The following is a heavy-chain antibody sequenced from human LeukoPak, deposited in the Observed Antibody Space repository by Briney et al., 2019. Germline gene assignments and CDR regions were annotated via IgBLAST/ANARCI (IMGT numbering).Heavy chain of an antibody. CDR3: TRDPWDSSFDY. Sequence: SETLSLTCTVSGGSISTYYWSWIRQPPGKGLEWIGYLSYSGGTNYNPSLKSRVTMSVDTSKNQFSLKLRSVTAADTAVYYCTRDPWDSSFDYWGQGTLVTVSS. V-gene: IGHV4-59*01. J-gene: IGHJ4*02. CDR1: GGSISTYY. D-gene: IGHD6-13*01. CDR2: LSYSGGT.